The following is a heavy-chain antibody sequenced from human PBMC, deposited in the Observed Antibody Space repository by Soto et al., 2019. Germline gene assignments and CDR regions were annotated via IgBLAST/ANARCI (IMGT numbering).Heavy chain of an antibody. V-gene: IGHV1-69*02. CDR3: AIDGYSGYDPWFEP. CDR1: GGTFSSYT. Sequence: SVKVSCKASGGTFSSYTISWVRQAPGQGLEWMGRIIPILGIANYAQKFQGRVTITADKSTSTAYMELSSLRSEDTAVYYCAIDGYSGYDPWFEPWGQGPLVTVSS. D-gene: IGHD5-12*01. CDR2: IIPILGIA. J-gene: IGHJ5*02.